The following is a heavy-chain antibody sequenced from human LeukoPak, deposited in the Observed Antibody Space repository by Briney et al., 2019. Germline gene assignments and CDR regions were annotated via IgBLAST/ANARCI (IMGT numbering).Heavy chain of an antibody. CDR3: ARVLGGATLDY. CDR2: IYSGGST. D-gene: IGHD1-26*01. Sequence: GGSLRLSCAASGFTVSSNYMSWVRQAPGKGPEWVSVIYSGGSTYYADSVKSRFTISRDNSKNTLYLQMNSLRAEDTAVYYCARVLGGATLDYWGQGTLVTVSS. J-gene: IGHJ4*02. V-gene: IGHV3-53*01. CDR1: GFTVSSNY.